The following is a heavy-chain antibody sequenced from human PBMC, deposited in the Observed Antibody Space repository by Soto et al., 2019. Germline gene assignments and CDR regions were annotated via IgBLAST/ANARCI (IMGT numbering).Heavy chain of an antibody. J-gene: IGHJ4*02. CDR2: ISYDGSNK. Sequence: QVQLVESGGGVVQPGRSLRLSCAASGFTFSSYGMHWVRQAPGKGLEWVAVISYDGSNKYYADSVKGRFTISRDNSKNTLYLQMNSLRAEDRAVYYCAKDGSSHYDYVWGSYLDYWGQGTLVTVSS. CDR3: AKDGSSHYDYVWGSYLDY. D-gene: IGHD3-16*01. CDR1: GFTFSSYG. V-gene: IGHV3-30*18.